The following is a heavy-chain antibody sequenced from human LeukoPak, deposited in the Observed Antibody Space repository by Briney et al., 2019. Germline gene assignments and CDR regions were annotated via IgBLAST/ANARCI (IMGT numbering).Heavy chain of an antibody. Sequence: GGSLRLSCAASGFTFSSYWMSWVRQAPGKGLEWVANIKQDGSEKYYVDSVKGRFTISRDNAKNSLYLQMNSLRAEDTAVYYCASTIKGCSSTSCYNGNYFDYWGQGTLVTVSS. V-gene: IGHV3-7*01. CDR3: ASTIKGCSSTSCYNGNYFDY. J-gene: IGHJ4*02. CDR1: GFTFSSYW. CDR2: IKQDGSEK. D-gene: IGHD2-2*02.